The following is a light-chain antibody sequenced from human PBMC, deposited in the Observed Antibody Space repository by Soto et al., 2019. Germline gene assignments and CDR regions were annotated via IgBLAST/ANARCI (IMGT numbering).Light chain of an antibody. CDR1: HSVSSFY. Sequence: EIVLTQSPGTLSLSPGERATLSCRASHSVSSFYLAWYQQKPGQAPRLLINGAANRATGIPDRFSGSGSGTDFTLTISRLEPEDFAVYYCQQYGSLWYTVGQGTKLEIK. V-gene: IGKV3-20*01. CDR2: GAA. J-gene: IGKJ2*01. CDR3: QQYGSLWYT.